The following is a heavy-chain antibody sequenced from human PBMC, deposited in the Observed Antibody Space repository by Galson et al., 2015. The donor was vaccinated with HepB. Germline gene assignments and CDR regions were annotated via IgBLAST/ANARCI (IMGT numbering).Heavy chain of an antibody. V-gene: IGHV5-10-1*01. CDR3: ARLSGLDGDYEYYYYGLDV. D-gene: IGHD4-17*01. Sequence: QSGAEVKKPGESLRISCKGSGYSFTSYWISWVRQMPGKGLEWMGRIDPSDSYTNYSPSFQGHVTISADKSISTAYLQWSSLKASDTAMYYCARLSGLDGDYEYYYYGLDVWGQGTTVTVSS. CDR1: GYSFTSYW. CDR2: IDPSDSYT. J-gene: IGHJ6*02.